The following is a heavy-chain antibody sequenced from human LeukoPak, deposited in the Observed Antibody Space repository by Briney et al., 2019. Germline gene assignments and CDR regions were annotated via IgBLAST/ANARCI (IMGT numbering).Heavy chain of an antibody. CDR1: GDSISSGSYY. V-gene: IGHV4-39*07. J-gene: IGHJ3*02. Sequence: SETLSLTCTVSGDSISSGSYYWSWIRQPPGKGLEWIGEINHSGSTNYNPSLKSRVTISVDTSKNQFSLKLSSVTAADTAVYYCARGGRYFDWLLSTPDAFDIWGQGTMVTVSS. D-gene: IGHD3-9*01. CDR3: ARGGRYFDWLLSTPDAFDI. CDR2: INHSGST.